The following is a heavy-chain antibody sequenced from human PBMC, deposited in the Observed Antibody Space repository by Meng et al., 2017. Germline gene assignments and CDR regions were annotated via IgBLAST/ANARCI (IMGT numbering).Heavy chain of an antibody. Sequence: QVQLQESGPGLVKPSGTLSLPCAVSGGSISSSNWWSWVRQPPGKGLEWIGEIYHSGSTNYNPSLKSRVTISVDKSKNQFSLKLSSVTAADTAVYYCARWSIYCSGGSCYSFDYWGQGTLVTVSS. CDR1: GGSISSSNW. V-gene: IGHV4-4*02. D-gene: IGHD2-15*01. CDR3: ARWSIYCSGGSCYSFDY. J-gene: IGHJ4*02. CDR2: IYHSGST.